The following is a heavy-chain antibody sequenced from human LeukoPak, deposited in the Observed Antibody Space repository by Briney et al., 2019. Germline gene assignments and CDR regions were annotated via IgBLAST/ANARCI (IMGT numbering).Heavy chain of an antibody. CDR2: IHHSGSA. Sequence: SETLSLTCTVSGGSISSNDDYWGWLRQSPGKGLEWIGSIHHSGSAKHNPSLRSRVTISIDTSKNHFSLSLNSLTAADTALYYCARHDHSDFGDPNWFDPWGQGTLVTVSS. D-gene: IGHD4-17*01. CDR1: GGSISSNDDY. J-gene: IGHJ5*02. CDR3: ARHDHSDFGDPNWFDP. V-gene: IGHV4-39*01.